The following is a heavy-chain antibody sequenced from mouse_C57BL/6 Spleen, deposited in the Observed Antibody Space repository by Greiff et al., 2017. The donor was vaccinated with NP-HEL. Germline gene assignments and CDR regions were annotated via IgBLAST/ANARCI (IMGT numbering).Heavy chain of an antibody. Sequence: VQLQESGAELVRPGTSVKVSCKASGYAFTNYLIEWVKQRPGQGLEWIGVINPGSGGTNYNEKFKGKATLTADKSSSTAYMQLSSLTSEDSAVYFCARFWDYDDYWGQGTTLTVSS. CDR1: GYAFTNYL. CDR3: ARFWDYDDY. V-gene: IGHV1-54*01. D-gene: IGHD2-4*01. CDR2: INPGSGGT. J-gene: IGHJ2*01.